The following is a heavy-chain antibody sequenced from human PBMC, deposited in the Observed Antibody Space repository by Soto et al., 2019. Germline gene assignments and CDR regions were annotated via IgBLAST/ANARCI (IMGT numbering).Heavy chain of an antibody. J-gene: IGHJ2*01. V-gene: IGHV3-43*01. CDR2: ISWDGGST. Sequence: EVQLVESGGVVVQPGGSLRPSCAASGFTFDDYNMHGVRQAPGKGLGWVSLISWDGGSTYYADSVKGRFTISRDNSKNSLYLQMNSLRLEDTALYYCEKAGEYYYGAREYFDLWGRGTLVTVSS. D-gene: IGHD3-10*01. CDR3: EKAGEYYYGAREYFDL. CDR1: GFTFDDYN.